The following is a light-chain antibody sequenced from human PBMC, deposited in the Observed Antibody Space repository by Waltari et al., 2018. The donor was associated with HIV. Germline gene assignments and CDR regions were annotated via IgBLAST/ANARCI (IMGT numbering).Light chain of an antibody. CDR3: QEYDNLRRGFT. Sequence: DIQLTQSPSSLSASVGDRITITCQATQDISNYLNWLQQKTGQAPELVIYDVSNLETGVPSRFSGSGSGTHFTFTITSLQPEDIGIFYCQEYDNLRRGFTFGPGT. CDR1: QDISNY. CDR2: DVS. J-gene: IGKJ3*01. V-gene: IGKV1-33*01.